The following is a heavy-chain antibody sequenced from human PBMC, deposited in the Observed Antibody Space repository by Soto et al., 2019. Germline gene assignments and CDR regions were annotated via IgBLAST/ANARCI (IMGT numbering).Heavy chain of an antibody. CDR3: ARAGYCSGGSCHDPSESNYYYGMDV. Sequence: EVQLVETGGGLIQPGGSLRLSCAASGFTFSSYSMNWVRQAPGKGLEWVSSISSSSSYIYYADSVKGRFTISRDNAKNSLYLQMNSLRAEDTAVYYCARAGYCSGGSCHDPSESNYYYGMDVWGQGTTVTVSS. CDR2: ISSSSSYI. V-gene: IGHV3-21*01. CDR1: GFTFSSYS. J-gene: IGHJ6*02. D-gene: IGHD2-15*01.